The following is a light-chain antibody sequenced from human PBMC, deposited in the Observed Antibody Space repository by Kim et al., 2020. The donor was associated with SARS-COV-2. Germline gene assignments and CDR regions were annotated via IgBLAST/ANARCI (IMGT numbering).Light chain of an antibody. CDR1: QSVIRTF. CDR2: GAS. J-gene: IGKJ2*01. Sequence: LSPGDSAALSCRASQSVIRTFFSWYQKPAGRPPRLIFYGASSSAAGLPDWCSGSASGTFFTLTISRLEPEDFAVYFCQQYGSSPYTFGQGTKLEI. CDR3: QQYGSSPYT. V-gene: IGKV3-20*01.